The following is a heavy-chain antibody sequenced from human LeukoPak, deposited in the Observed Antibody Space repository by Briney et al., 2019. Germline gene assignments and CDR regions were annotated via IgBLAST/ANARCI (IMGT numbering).Heavy chain of an antibody. D-gene: IGHD3-3*01. CDR3: AKDGLASKYYDFWSGLFDY. CDR2: ISNTGGST. CDR1: GFTFSNYA. J-gene: IGHJ4*02. Sequence: GGSLRLSCVASGFTFSNYAMSWVRQAPGKGLEWVSAISNTGGSTYYADSVKGRFTISRDNSKNTLYLQMNSLRAEDTAVYYCAKDGLASKYYDFWSGLFDYWGQGTLVTVSS. V-gene: IGHV3-23*01.